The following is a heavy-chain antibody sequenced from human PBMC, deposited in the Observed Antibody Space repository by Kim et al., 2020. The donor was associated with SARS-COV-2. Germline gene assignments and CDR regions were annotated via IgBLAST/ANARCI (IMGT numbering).Heavy chain of an antibody. V-gene: IGHV1-2*02. CDR3: ARGKDFYYYGMDV. J-gene: IGHJ6*02. Sequence: YAQKFQGRVTMTRDTSISTAYMELSRLGSDDTAVYYCARGKDFYYYGMDVWGQGTTVTVSS.